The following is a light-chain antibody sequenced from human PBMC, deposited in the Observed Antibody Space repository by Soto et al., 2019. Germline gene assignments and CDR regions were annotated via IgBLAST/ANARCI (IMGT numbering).Light chain of an antibody. Sequence: DIQLTQSPSSLSASAGDRGTITCLASQSISSYLNWYQQKPGKAPKLLIYAASTLESGVSSRFSGSGFGTEFTLTISSLQPDDFATYYCQQYESFSPYTFGQGTKVDIK. J-gene: IGKJ2*01. V-gene: IGKV1-5*01. CDR3: QQYESFSPYT. CDR1: QSISSY. CDR2: AAS.